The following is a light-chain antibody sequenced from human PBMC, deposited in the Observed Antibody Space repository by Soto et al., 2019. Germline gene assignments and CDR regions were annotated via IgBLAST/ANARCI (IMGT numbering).Light chain of an antibody. Sequence: EIVLTQSPATLSLSPGERATLSCRASQSVSSWLAWYQQKPGQAPRLLIYDASNRATGIPARFGGSGSGTDFTLTISSLEPEDFAIYYCQQRVNWLTFGGGTKVEIK. J-gene: IGKJ4*01. V-gene: IGKV3-11*01. CDR1: QSVSSW. CDR2: DAS. CDR3: QQRVNWLT.